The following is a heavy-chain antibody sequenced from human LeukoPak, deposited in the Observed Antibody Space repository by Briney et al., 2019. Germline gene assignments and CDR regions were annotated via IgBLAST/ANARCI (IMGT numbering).Heavy chain of an antibody. D-gene: IGHD6-13*01. V-gene: IGHV3-23*01. CDR2: ISGNGGST. Sequence: PGGSLRLSCVASGFTFSNYAMSWVRQAPGKGLEWVSTISGNGGSTYYADSVKDRFTISRDNSKNTVYLQMNSLRAEDTAVYYCAKRIAATSFDYWGQGTLVTVSS. CDR3: AKRIAATSFDY. J-gene: IGHJ4*02. CDR1: GFTFSNYA.